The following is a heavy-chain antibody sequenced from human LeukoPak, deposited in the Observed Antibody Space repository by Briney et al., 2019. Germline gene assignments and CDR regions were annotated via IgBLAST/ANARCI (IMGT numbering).Heavy chain of an antibody. V-gene: IGHV3-33*06. CDR2: IWYDGSNK. D-gene: IGHD3-16*01. CDR3: AKDWAPGQGYYYYYMDA. Sequence: GGSLRLSCAASGFTFSSYGMHWVRQAPGKGLEWVAVIWYDGSNKYYADSVKGRFTISRDNSKNTLYLQMNSLRAEDTAVYYCAKDWAPGQGYYYYYMDAWGKGTTVTVSS. J-gene: IGHJ6*03. CDR1: GFTFSSYG.